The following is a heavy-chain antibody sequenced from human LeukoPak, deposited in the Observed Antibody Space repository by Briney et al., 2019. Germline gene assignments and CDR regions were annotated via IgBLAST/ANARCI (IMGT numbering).Heavy chain of an antibody. V-gene: IGHV1-2*02. D-gene: IGHD6-6*01. Sequence: ASVKVSCKASGYTFTSYGISWVRQAPGQGLEWMGWINPNSGGTNYAQKFQGRVTMTRDTSISTAYMELSRLTSDDTAVYFCARNSSSSACMDYWGQGTLVTVSS. CDR1: GYTFTSYG. CDR2: INPNSGGT. CDR3: ARNSSSSACMDY. J-gene: IGHJ4*02.